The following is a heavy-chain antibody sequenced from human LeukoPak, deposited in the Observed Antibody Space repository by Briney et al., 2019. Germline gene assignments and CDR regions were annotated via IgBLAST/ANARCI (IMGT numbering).Heavy chain of an antibody. CDR3: ARVQLSAEGGELDP. Sequence: GGSLRLSCAASGFTFSNYAMSWVRQAPGKGLEWVSAIRSDRVTTYGADSVKGRLTISRDNSKSTLYLEMKSLRADDTAVYYCARVQLSAEGGELDPWGQGTLIIVSS. D-gene: IGHD1-1*01. CDR1: GFTFSNYA. V-gene: IGHV3-23*01. J-gene: IGHJ5*02. CDR2: IRSDRVTT.